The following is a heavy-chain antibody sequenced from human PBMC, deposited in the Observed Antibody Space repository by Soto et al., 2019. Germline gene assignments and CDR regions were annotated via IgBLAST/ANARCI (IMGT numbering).Heavy chain of an antibody. CDR3: ARSVEGHFDY. D-gene: IGHD6-19*01. CDR2: ITGDTNRI. J-gene: IGHJ4*02. Sequence: EVQLVESGGGLVQPGGSLRLSCAASGFRFSIYSMNWVRQAPGKGLEWSAYITGDTNRIKYADSVKGRFTISRDNAKNSVYLQMNSLRDEDTAVYYCARSVEGHFDYWGQGIVVTVSS. CDR1: GFRFSIYS. V-gene: IGHV3-48*02.